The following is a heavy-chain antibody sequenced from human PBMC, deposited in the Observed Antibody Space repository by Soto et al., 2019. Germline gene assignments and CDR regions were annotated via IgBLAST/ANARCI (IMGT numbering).Heavy chain of an antibody. J-gene: IGHJ6*03. CDR3: ARDDVLCDGGRCYGVPLVV. Sequence: GGSLRLSCAASGFTVSSKYMSWVRQGPGKGLEWVSLIQSGGPTYYADSVKGRFTISRDTSENTVHLQMDSLRAEDTAVYYCARDDVLCDGGRCYGVPLVVWGKGTTVTVSS. CDR2: IQSGGPT. V-gene: IGHV3-66*01. CDR1: GFTVSSKY. D-gene: IGHD2-15*01.